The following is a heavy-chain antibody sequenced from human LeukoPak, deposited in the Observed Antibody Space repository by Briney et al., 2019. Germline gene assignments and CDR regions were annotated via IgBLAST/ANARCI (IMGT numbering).Heavy chain of an antibody. CDR1: GFTFSSYA. J-gene: IGHJ6*02. CDR2: ISYDGSNK. V-gene: IGHV3-30-3*01. Sequence: GGSLRLSCAASGFTFSSYAMHWVRQAPGKGLEWVAVISYDGSNKYYADSVKGRFTISRDNSKNTLYLQMNSLRAEDTAVYYCPRDRRSAQWLAPFPYYYGMDVWGQGTTVTVSS. D-gene: IGHD6-19*01. CDR3: PRDRRSAQWLAPFPYYYGMDV.